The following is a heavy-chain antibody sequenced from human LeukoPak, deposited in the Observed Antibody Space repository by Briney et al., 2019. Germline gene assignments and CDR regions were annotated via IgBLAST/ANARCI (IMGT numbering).Heavy chain of an antibody. Sequence: SETLSLTCAVYGGSFSGYYWSWIRQPPGKGLEWIGEINHSGSTNYNPSLKSRVTISVDTSKNQFSLKLSSVTAADTAVYYCASGRYYYGSGSYLGYYHYYMDVWGKGTTVTVSS. CDR1: GGSFSGYY. CDR3: ASGRYYYGSGSYLGYYHYYMDV. V-gene: IGHV4-34*01. J-gene: IGHJ6*03. D-gene: IGHD3-10*01. CDR2: INHSGST.